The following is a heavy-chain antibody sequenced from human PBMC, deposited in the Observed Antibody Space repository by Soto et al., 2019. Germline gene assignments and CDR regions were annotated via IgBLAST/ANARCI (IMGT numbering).Heavy chain of an antibody. V-gene: IGHV3-64*02. J-gene: IGHJ4*02. CDR2: ISGNGFST. D-gene: IGHD5-12*01. Sequence: PAGSLRLSCAASGFTFSNYAMHWVRQAPGKGLEYVSAISGNGFSTYYGDSVRGRFIISRDNSKNTLYLQMGSLRAEDMAVYYCAKGPSTVATWLDYWSQGTLVIVSS. CDR3: AKGPSTVATWLDY. CDR1: GFTFSNYA.